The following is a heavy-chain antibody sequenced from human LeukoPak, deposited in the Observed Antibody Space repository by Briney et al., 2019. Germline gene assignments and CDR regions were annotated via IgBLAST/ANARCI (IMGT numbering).Heavy chain of an antibody. CDR2: INHSGST. Sequence: SETLSLTCAVYGGSFSDYYWSWIRQPPGKGLEWIGEINHSGSTNYNPSLKSRVTISVDTSKNQFSLKLSSVTAADTAVYYCARGPVFEWELLGYYFDYWGQGTLVTVSS. J-gene: IGHJ4*02. D-gene: IGHD1-26*01. CDR1: GGSFSDYY. CDR3: ARGPVFEWELLGYYFDY. V-gene: IGHV4-34*01.